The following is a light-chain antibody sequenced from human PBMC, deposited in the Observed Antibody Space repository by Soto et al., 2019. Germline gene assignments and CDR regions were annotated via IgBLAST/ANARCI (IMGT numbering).Light chain of an antibody. CDR2: DAS. J-gene: IGKJ1*01. Sequence: DIQMTQSPSTLSASVGDRVTITCRASQSSSDWLAWYQQKPGRAPRLLISDASSLHSGVPSRFSGSGSGTEFTLTISSLQPDDFATYYCQQYTSWTFGQGTKVESK. CDR1: QSSSDW. V-gene: IGKV1-5*01. CDR3: QQYTSWT.